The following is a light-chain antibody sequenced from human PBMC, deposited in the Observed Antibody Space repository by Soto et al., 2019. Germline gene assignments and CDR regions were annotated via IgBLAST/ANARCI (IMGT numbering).Light chain of an antibody. CDR1: SSNIASNG. CDR2: SLN. V-gene: IGLV1-44*01. CDR3: SSYTSSNTVV. Sequence: QSVLTQPPSASGTPGQRVTISCSGSSSNIASNGVTWYQHLPGTAPKLLIYSLNQRPSGVSNRFSGSKSGNTASLTISGLQAEDEADYYCSSYTSSNTVVFGGGTKLTVL. J-gene: IGLJ2*01.